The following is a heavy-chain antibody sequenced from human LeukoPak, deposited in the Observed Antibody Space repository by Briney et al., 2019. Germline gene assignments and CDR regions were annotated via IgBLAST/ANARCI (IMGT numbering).Heavy chain of an antibody. J-gene: IGHJ6*01. CDR2: MNPNSGNT. D-gene: IGHD3-10*01. Sequence: ASVKVSCKASGYTFTSYDINWVRQATGQGLEWMGWMNPNSGNTGYAQKFQGRVTITRNTSISTAYMQLSSLRSEDTAVYYCARGNLYHYGSGSYDSYYYYGMDVWRQGTTVTVSS. V-gene: IGHV1-8*01. CDR3: ARGNLYHYGSGSYDSYYYYGMDV. CDR1: GYTFTSYD.